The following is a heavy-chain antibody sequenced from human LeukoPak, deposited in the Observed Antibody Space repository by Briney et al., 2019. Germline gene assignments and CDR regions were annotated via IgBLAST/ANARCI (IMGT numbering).Heavy chain of an antibody. D-gene: IGHD6-19*01. CDR3: ARVAGWHWFDP. CDR1: GLTFSSYD. Sequence: GGSLRPSCAASGLTFSSYDMTWVGKAPGRGLEWVSSIRPSGDNTYYGDSVKGRFTISRDNSKNTVYLQMNNMRVDDTAVYYCARVAGWHWFDPWGQGTLVTVSS. V-gene: IGHV3-23*01. CDR2: IRPSGDNT. J-gene: IGHJ5*02.